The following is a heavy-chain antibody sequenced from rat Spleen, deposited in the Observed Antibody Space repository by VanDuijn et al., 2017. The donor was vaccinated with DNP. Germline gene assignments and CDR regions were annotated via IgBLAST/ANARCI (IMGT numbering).Heavy chain of an antibody. CDR3: TTQWSAMDA. Sequence: EVQLVESGGGLVQPGRSLKLSCAASGFTFSDYNMAWVRQAPKKGLEWVATIFYDGSRTYYRDSVKGRFTISRDISKSTLYLQIDSLRSEDTATYYCTTQWSAMDAWGQGTSVTVSS. V-gene: IGHV5S10*01. J-gene: IGHJ4*01. D-gene: IGHD4-2*01. CDR1: GFTFSDYN. CDR2: IFYDGSRT.